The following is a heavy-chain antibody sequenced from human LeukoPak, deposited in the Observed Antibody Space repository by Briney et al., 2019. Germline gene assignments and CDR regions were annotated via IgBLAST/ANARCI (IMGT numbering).Heavy chain of an antibody. D-gene: IGHD6-19*01. Sequence: PGGSLRLSCAASGFTFSSYAMSWVRQAPGKGLEWVSAISGSGGSTYYADSVKGRFTISRDNSKNTLYLQMNSLRAEDTAVYYCAKPYSSGWYRSIDDYWGQGTLVTVSS. V-gene: IGHV3-23*01. CDR1: GFTFSSYA. CDR2: ISGSGGST. CDR3: AKPYSSGWYRSIDDY. J-gene: IGHJ4*02.